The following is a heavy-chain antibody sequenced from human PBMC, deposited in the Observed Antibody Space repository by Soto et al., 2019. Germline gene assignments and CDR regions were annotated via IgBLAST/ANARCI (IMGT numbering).Heavy chain of an antibody. Sequence: ASVKVSCKASGYTFTGYYMHWVRQAPGQGLEWMGWINPNSGGTNYAQKFQGWVTMTRDTSISTAYMELSRLRSDDTAVYYCARDGVRGVNYYDMDAWGQGTTATSP. CDR1: GYTFTGYY. D-gene: IGHD2-8*01. CDR3: ARDGVRGVNYYDMDA. V-gene: IGHV1-2*04. J-gene: IGHJ6*02. CDR2: INPNSGGT.